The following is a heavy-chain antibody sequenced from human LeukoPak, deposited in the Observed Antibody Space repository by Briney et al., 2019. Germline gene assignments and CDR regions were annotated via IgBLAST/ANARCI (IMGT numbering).Heavy chain of an antibody. CDR3: AKGGQREPDFYYYYMDV. D-gene: IGHD6-25*01. CDR1: GFTFSSYG. CDR2: IRYDGSNK. J-gene: IGHJ6*03. Sequence: QPGGSLRLSCAASGFTFSSYGMHWVRQAPGKGLEWVAFIRYDGSNKYYADSVKGRFTISRDNSKNTLYLQMNSLRAEDTAVYYCAKGGQREPDFYYYYMDVWGKGTTVTVSS. V-gene: IGHV3-30*02.